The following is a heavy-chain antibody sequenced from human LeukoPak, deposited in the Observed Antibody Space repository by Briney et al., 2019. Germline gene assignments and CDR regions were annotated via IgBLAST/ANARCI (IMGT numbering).Heavy chain of an antibody. V-gene: IGHV3-49*04. D-gene: IGHD5-12*01. CDR3: TRTHSGYDGSHFDY. CDR1: GFTFGDYA. Sequence: PGGSPRLSCTASGFTFGDYAMSWVRQAPGKGLEWVGFIRSKAYGGTTEYAASVKGRFTISRDDSKSIAYLQMNSLKTEDTAVYYCTRTHSGYDGSHFDYWGQGTLVTVSS. J-gene: IGHJ4*02. CDR2: IRSKAYGGTT.